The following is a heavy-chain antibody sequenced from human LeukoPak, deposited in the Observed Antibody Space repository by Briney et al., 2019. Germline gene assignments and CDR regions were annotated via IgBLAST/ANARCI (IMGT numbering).Heavy chain of an antibody. CDR3: AGGDGSGSAGDAFDI. V-gene: IGHV3-48*04. CDR2: ISSSSSTI. Sequence: GGSLRLSCAASGFTFSSYSMNWVRQAPGKGLEWVSYISSSSSTIYYADSVKGRFTISRDNAKNSLYLQMNSLRAEDTAVYYCAGGDGSGSAGDAFDIWGQGTMVTVSS. D-gene: IGHD3-10*01. CDR1: GFTFSSYS. J-gene: IGHJ3*02.